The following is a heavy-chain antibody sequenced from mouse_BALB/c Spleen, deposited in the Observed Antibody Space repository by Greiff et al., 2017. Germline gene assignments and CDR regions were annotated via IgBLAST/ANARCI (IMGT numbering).Heavy chain of an antibody. Sequence: EVMLVESGGGLVQPGGSRKLSCAASGFTFSSFGMHWVRQAPEKGLEWVAYISSGSSTIYYADTVKGRFTISRDNPKNTLFLQMTSLRSEDTAMYYCARSQSITTVVATDYWGQGTTLTVSS. V-gene: IGHV5-17*02. D-gene: IGHD1-1*01. J-gene: IGHJ2*01. CDR3: ARSQSITTVVATDY. CDR2: ISSGSSTI. CDR1: GFTFSSFG.